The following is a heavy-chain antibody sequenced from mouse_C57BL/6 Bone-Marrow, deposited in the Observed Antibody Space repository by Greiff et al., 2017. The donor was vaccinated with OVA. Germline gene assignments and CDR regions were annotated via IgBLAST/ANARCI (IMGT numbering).Heavy chain of an antibody. CDR3: ASYYYGSSDYAMDY. D-gene: IGHD1-1*01. CDR1: GFSLTSYA. J-gene: IGHJ4*01. Sequence: VQLQESGPGLVAPSQSLSITCTVSGFSLTSYAISWVRQPPGKGLEWLGVIWTGGGTNYNSALKSRLSISKDNSKSQVFLKMNSLQTDDTARYYCASYYYGSSDYAMDYWGQGTSVTVSS. V-gene: IGHV2-9-1*01. CDR2: IWTGGGT.